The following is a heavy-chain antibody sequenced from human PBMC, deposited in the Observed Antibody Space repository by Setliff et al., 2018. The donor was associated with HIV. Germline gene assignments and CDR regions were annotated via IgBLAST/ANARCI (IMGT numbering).Heavy chain of an antibody. Sequence: SETLSLTCPVSGGSINNYYWSWIRQPPGKGLVWIGSIYYSGSTYYNPSLKSRVTISVDTSKNQFPLKLSSGTAADTAVYYFAGRGWYSVDYWGQGTLVTVSS. CDR1: GGSINNYY. CDR3: AGRGWYSVDY. CDR2: IYYSGST. J-gene: IGHJ4*02. V-gene: IGHV4-59*05. D-gene: IGHD6-19*01.